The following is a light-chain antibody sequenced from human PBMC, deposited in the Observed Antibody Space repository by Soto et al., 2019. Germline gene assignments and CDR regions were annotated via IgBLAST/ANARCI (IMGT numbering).Light chain of an antibody. J-gene: IGKJ5*01. CDR3: QQRSNWPPSIT. CDR1: LDISSS. CDR2: DAS. Sequence: IGLTQSPTTPSLSPGEKTTLPRRSSLDISSSLAWYQQKPGQAPRLLIHDASSRVTGIPARFSGSGSETDFTLSISSLEPEDFAVYYCQQRSNWPPSITFGQGTRLEIK. V-gene: IGKV3-11*01.